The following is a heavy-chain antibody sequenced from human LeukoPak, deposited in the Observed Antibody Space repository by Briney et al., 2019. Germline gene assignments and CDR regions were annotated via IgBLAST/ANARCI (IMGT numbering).Heavy chain of an antibody. CDR3: AKVMELMIPPYPNAFDI. V-gene: IGHV3-23*01. D-gene: IGHD3-16*01. CDR2: ISGSGGST. Sequence: TGGSLRLSCAASGFTFSSYAMSWVRQAPGKGLEWVSAISGSGGSTYYADSVKGRFTISRDNSKNTLYLQMNSLRAEDTAVYYCAKVMELMIPPYPNAFDIWGQGTMVTVSS. CDR1: GFTFSSYA. J-gene: IGHJ3*02.